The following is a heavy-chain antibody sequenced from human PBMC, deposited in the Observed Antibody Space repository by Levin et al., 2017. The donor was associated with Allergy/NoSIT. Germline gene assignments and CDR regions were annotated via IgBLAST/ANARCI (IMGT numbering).Heavy chain of an antibody. V-gene: IGHV3-9*01. CDR3: AKGYSHIKDAFDM. J-gene: IGHJ3*02. CDR2: ISWNSGSI. CDR1: GFTFDDYA. D-gene: IGHD2-15*01. Sequence: GGSLRLSCAASGFTFDDYAMHWVRQAPGKGQEWVSGISWNSGSIGYADSVKGRFTISRDNAKNSLFLQMNSLRAEDTALYYCAKGYSHIKDAFDMWGQGTMVTVSS.